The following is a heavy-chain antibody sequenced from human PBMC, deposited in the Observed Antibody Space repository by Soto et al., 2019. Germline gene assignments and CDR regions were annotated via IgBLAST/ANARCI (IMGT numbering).Heavy chain of an antibody. CDR1: GGSISSYY. V-gene: IGHV4-59*01. J-gene: IGHJ4*02. CDR2: IYYSGST. CDR3: ARVYGDYLDY. D-gene: IGHD3-10*02. Sequence: QVQLQESGPGLVKPSETLSLTCTVSGGSISSYYWSWIRQPPGKGLEWIGYIYYSGSTNYNPSLKSRVTISVDTSKNQFSLKLSSVTAADTAVYYCARVYGDYLDYWGQGNLGTVSS.